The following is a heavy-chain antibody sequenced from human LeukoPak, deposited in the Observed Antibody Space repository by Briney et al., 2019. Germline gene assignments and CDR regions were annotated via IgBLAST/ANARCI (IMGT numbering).Heavy chain of an antibody. CDR2: FDPEDGET. CDR1: GYTLTELS. V-gene: IGHV1-24*01. CDR3: ATEMRAPTTPGNWFDP. Sequence: ASVKVSCKVSGYTLTELSMHWVRQAPGKGLEWMGGFDPEDGETIYAQKVQGRVTMTEDKSTDTAYMELSSLRSEDTAVYYCATEMRAPTTPGNWFDPWGQGTLVTVSS. J-gene: IGHJ5*02. D-gene: IGHD1-14*01.